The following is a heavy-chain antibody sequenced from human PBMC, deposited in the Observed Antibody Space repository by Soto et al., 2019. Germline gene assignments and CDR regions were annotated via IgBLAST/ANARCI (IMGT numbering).Heavy chain of an antibody. J-gene: IGHJ3*01. V-gene: IGHV3-23*01. CDR1: GFILNNYA. D-gene: IGHD3-9*01. CDR3: VKRGRNGGAVDL. CDR2: IGGTDGDSDGVP. Sequence: VQLLESGGDLVQPGGSLRLSCVASGFILNNYAMSWVRQAPGKGLEWVSTIGGTDGDSDGVPWYEDSVKGRFTISRDSSANTLFLHMTNLRAEDSALDSCVKRGRNGGAVDLWGQGPTVVVSS.